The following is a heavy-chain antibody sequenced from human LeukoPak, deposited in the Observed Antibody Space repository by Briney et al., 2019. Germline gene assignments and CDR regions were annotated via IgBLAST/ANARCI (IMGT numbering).Heavy chain of an antibody. V-gene: IGHV4-34*01. D-gene: IGHD5-24*01. CDR2: INHSGST. CDR3: ARPTIALLAFDI. J-gene: IGHJ3*02. CDR1: GGSFSDYY. Sequence: PSETPSLTCAVYGGSFSDYYWSWIRQPPGKGLEWIGEINHSGSTNSNPSLKSRVTISIDTSKNQFSLKLSSVTAADTAVYYCARPTIALLAFDIWGQGTMVTVSS.